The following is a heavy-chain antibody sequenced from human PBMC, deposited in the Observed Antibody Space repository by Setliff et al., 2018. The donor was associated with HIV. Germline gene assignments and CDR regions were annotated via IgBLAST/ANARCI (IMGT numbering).Heavy chain of an antibody. V-gene: IGHV4-34*01. D-gene: IGHD5-18*01. CDR3: ASGEYSYGYRFDY. CDR2: INHSGST. J-gene: IGHJ4*02. Sequence: SETLSLTCAVYGESVSGYYWSWIRQPPGKGLEWIGEINHSGSTNYNPSLKSRVTISVDTSKNHFSLKLSSVTAADTAVYYCASGEYSYGYRFDYWGQGTLVTVS. CDR1: GESVSGYY.